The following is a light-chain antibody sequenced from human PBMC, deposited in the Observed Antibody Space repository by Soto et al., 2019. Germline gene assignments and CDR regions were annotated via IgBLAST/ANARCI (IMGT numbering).Light chain of an antibody. V-gene: IGLV2-14*01. CDR3: SPHESRSTPWV. CDR2: DVS. CDR1: SSDVGGYNY. Sequence: QSALTQPASVSGSPGQSITISCTGTSSDVGGYNYVSWYQQHPGKAPKLMIYDVSDRPSGVSNRFSGSKSGNTASLTISGLQAEDEADYYCSPHESRSTPWVFATGTRATVL. J-gene: IGLJ1*01.